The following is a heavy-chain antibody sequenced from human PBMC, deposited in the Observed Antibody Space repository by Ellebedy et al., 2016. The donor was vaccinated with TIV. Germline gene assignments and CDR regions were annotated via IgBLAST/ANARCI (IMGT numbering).Heavy chain of an antibody. CDR3: ARGWFGSGMGV. Sequence: LRLSCVISGDSVSTDIGWNCIRQSPSRGLERLGRTYYRSKWNNDYAVSLKSRITINPDTSKNLFSLQLNSVTPEDTAVYYCARGWFGSGMGVWGQGTTVTVSS. CDR1: GDSVSTDIG. CDR2: TYYRSKWNN. J-gene: IGHJ6*02. V-gene: IGHV6-1*01. D-gene: IGHD3-10*01.